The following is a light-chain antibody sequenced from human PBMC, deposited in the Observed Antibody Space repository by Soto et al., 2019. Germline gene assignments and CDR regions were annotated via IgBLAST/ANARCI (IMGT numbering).Light chain of an antibody. Sequence: IQLTQSPSSLSASVGDRVTITCRASQGISSYLAWYQQKPGKAPKLLIYAASTLESGVPSRFSGSGSGTDFTLTITRLQPEDFATYYCQQLNRFGQGTKVDIK. J-gene: IGKJ2*01. CDR2: AAS. V-gene: IGKV1-9*01. CDR3: QQLNR. CDR1: QGISSY.